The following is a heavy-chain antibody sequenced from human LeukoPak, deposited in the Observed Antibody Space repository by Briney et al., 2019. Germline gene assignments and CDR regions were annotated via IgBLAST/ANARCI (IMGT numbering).Heavy chain of an antibody. CDR2: ISSSSSYI. D-gene: IGHD2-15*01. J-gene: IGHJ4*02. V-gene: IGHV3-21*01. CDR3: ARVRPLIGSGFDY. CDR1: GFTFSSYS. Sequence: GGSLRLSCAASGFTFSSYSMNWVRQAPGKGLEWVSSISSSSSYIYYADSVKGRFTISRDNAKNSLYLQMNSLRAEDTAVYYCARVRPLIGSGFDYWGQGTLVTVSS.